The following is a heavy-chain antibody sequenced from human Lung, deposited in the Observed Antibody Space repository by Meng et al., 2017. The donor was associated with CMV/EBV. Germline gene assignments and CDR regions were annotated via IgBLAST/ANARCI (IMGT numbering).Heavy chain of an antibody. V-gene: IGHV1-18*01. J-gene: IGHJ4*02. D-gene: IGHD1-26*01. CDR2: ISAYNGNT. CDR3: ARVEVGITSGDY. CDR1: GYTFTNYG. Sequence: GQLLWSGGEVKKPGASLKVSCKASGYTFTNYGITWVRQAPGQGLEWMGWISAYNGNTNSVQTLQGRVTMTTDTTTSTAYMELRSLRSDDTAVYYCARVEVGITSGDYWGQGTLVTVSS.